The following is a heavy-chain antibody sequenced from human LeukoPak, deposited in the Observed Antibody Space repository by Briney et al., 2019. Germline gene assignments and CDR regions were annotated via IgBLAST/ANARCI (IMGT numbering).Heavy chain of an antibody. Sequence: GGSLRLSCAASGFTFSSYWMGWVRQAPGKGLEWVANIKQDGSEKYYVDSVKGRFTISRDNAKNSLYLQMNSLRAEDTAVCYCARDGPTLYYDFWSGYYPSFDYWGQGTLVTVSS. CDR1: GFTFSSYW. J-gene: IGHJ4*02. V-gene: IGHV3-7*05. CDR2: IKQDGSEK. CDR3: ARDGPTLYYDFWSGYYPSFDY. D-gene: IGHD3-3*01.